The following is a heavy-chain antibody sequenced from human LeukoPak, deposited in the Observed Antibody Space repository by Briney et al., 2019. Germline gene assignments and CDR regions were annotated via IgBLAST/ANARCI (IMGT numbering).Heavy chain of an antibody. CDR2: INSDASST. J-gene: IGHJ4*02. D-gene: IGHD3-9*01. CDR1: GFTFSQYW. V-gene: IGHV3-74*03. CDR3: VKDYDILTGYFDY. Sequence: GGSLRLSCAASGFTFSQYWMYWVRQAPGKGLVWVSRINSDASSTTYGDSVKGRFTISRDNAKNTVYLQMNSLRAEDTAVYYCVKDYDILTGYFDYWGQGTLVTVSS.